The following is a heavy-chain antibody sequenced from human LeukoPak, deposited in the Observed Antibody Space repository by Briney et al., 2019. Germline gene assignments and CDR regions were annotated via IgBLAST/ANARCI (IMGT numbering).Heavy chain of an antibody. Sequence: ASVRVSCKASGYTLSSYAINWVRQAPGQGLEWMGWISGYNGHTNYARKFQGRVTMTTDTSTSTAYMELRSLRSDDTAVYYCARVRRPYGDYGVGDYWGQGTLVTVSS. CDR3: ARVRRPYGDYGVGDY. CDR1: GYTLSSYA. J-gene: IGHJ4*02. CDR2: ISGYNGHT. D-gene: IGHD4-17*01. V-gene: IGHV1-18*01.